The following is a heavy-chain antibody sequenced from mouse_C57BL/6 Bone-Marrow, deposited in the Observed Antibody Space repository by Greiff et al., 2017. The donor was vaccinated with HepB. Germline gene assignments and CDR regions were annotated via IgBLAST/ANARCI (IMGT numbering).Heavy chain of an antibody. J-gene: IGHJ3*01. CDR3: ASPDSSGYGFAY. D-gene: IGHD3-2*02. CDR1: GFSLTSYG. Sequence: QVQLQQSGPGLVQPSQSLSITCTVSGFSLTSYGVHWVRQSPGKGLEWLGVIWSGGSTDYNVAFISRLSISKDNSKSQVFFKMNSLQADDTAIYYCASPDSSGYGFAYWGQGTLVTVSA. CDR2: IWSGGST. V-gene: IGHV2-2*01.